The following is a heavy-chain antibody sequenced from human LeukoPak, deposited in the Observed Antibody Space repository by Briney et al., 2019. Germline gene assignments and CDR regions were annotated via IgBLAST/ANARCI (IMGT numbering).Heavy chain of an antibody. Sequence: ASVKVSCKASGYTFTGYYMHWVRQAPGQGLEWMGWINPNSGGTNYAQKFQGRVTMTRDTSISTAYMELSRLGSDDTAVYYCARGEVCSSTSCFSYYYYYMDVWGKGTTVTVSS. CDR1: GYTFTGYY. D-gene: IGHD2-2*01. CDR2: INPNSGGT. CDR3: ARGEVCSSTSCFSYYYYYMDV. V-gene: IGHV1-2*02. J-gene: IGHJ6*03.